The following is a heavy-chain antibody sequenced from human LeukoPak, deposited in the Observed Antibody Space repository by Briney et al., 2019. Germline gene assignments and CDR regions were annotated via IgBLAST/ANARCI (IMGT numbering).Heavy chain of an antibody. D-gene: IGHD3-22*01. CDR3: ARRRYYDSSGYNPTYYFDY. CDR1: GDSIIGYY. V-gene: IGHV4-59*01. Sequence: PSETLSLTCTVSGDSIIGYYWSWIRQPPGEGMEWIGYIYNTVDTNYNPSLKSRVTVSIDMSTKQFSLRLPSVTAADTAVYYRARRRYYDSSGYNPTYYFDYWGQGILVTVSS. J-gene: IGHJ4*02. CDR2: IYNTVDT.